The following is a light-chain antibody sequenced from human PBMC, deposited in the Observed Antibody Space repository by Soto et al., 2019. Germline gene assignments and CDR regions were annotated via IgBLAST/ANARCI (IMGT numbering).Light chain of an antibody. V-gene: IGKV2-28*01. CDR3: MQSLQTPRS. CDR1: QSLLHSNGYNY. Sequence: DIVMTQSPLSLPVTPGEPASISCRSSQSLLHSNGYNYFDWYLQKPGQSPQLLIYLGSNRAYGVPDRFRGSGSGTDFTLEISRVEAEDVGVDYCMQSLQTPRSFGQGTKVEIK. CDR2: LGS. J-gene: IGKJ1*01.